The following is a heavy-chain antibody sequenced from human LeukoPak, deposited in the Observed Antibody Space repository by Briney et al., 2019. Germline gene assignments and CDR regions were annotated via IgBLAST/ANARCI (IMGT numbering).Heavy chain of an antibody. CDR2: IFTGDSDT. Sequence: GEALQRSSNAAAYRSINYCIACVGHMARKGLEWRGIIFTGDSDTRYSPSFQGQVTISDDKYISTAYLQWSSLKAADTAFYYCARRGVGATTEDAFDVWGQGTLVTVS. J-gene: IGHJ3*01. D-gene: IGHD1-26*01. CDR3: ARRGVGATTEDAFDV. CDR1: AYRSINYC. V-gene: IGHV5-51*01.